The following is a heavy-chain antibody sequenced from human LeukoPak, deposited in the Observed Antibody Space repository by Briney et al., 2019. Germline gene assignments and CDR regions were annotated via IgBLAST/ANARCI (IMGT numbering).Heavy chain of an antibody. CDR2: IIPIFGTA. J-gene: IGHJ4*02. V-gene: IGHV1-69*05. CDR3: ARDHGDYVGNFDY. Sequence: SAKVSCKASGGTFSSYAISWVRQAPGQGLEWMGRIIPIFGTANYAQKFQGRVTITTDESTSTAYMELSSLRSEDTAVYYCARDHGDYVGNFDYWGQGTLVTVSS. CDR1: GGTFSSYA. D-gene: IGHD4-17*01.